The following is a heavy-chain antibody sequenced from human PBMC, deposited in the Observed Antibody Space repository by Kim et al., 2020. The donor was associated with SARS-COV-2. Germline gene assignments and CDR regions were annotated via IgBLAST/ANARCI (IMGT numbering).Heavy chain of an antibody. CDR1: GFTFSNAW. CDR3: TTVFPTELESASLTHYYYYGMDV. J-gene: IGHJ6*02. Sequence: GGSLRLSFAASGFTFSNAWMSWVRQAPGKGLEWVGRIKSKTDGGTTDYAAPVKGRFTISRDDSKNTLYLQMNSLKTEHTAVYYCTTVFPTELESASLTHYYYYGMDVWGQGTTVTVSS. V-gene: IGHV3-15*01. CDR2: IKSKTDGGTT. D-gene: IGHD1-1*01.